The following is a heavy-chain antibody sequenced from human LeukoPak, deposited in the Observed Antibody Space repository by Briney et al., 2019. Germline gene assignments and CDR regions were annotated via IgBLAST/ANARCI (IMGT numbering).Heavy chain of an antibody. CDR2: SSSSSSLI. Sequence: GGSMSLSCAASGFTFSRYCMNWVRQAAAKELEWVSSSSSSSSLIYDAAAVKGRFTISREHAKNSLYLRMDSLGAGDVAVYYCAYDSSGYYYDDYWGQGNLVSVSS. CDR1: GFTFSRYC. D-gene: IGHD3-22*01. CDR3: AYDSSGYYYDDY. V-gene: IGHV3-21*01. J-gene: IGHJ4*02.